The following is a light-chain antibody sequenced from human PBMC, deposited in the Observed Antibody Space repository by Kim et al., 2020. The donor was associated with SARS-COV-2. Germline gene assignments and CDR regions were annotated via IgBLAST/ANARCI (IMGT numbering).Light chain of an antibody. J-gene: IGLJ3*02. CDR2: SNN. V-gene: IGLV1-44*01. CDR1: TSNIGSNT. CDR3: ATWDDSVNGWV. Sequence: QRVTISCSGSTSNIGSNTVSWYQQFPGAAPKLLIHSNNQWPSGVPDRFSGSKSGTSASLDISGLQSEDEGHYCCATWDDSVNGWVFGGGTQLTVL.